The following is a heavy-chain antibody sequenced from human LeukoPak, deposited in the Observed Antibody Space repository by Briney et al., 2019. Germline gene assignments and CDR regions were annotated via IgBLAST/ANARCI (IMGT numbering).Heavy chain of an antibody. D-gene: IGHD1-20*01. Sequence: GSLRLSCAASGFTFSDYYMSWIRQAPGKGLEWVSYISSSGSTIYYADSVKGRFTISRDNAKNSLYLQMNSLRAEDTAVYYCAKTPDNYYYYYGMDVWGQGTTVTVSS. J-gene: IGHJ6*02. CDR3: AKTPDNYYYYYGMDV. CDR1: GFTFSDYY. CDR2: ISSSGSTI. V-gene: IGHV3-11*01.